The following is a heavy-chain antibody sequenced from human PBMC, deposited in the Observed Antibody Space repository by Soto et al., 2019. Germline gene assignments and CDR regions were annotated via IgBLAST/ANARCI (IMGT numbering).Heavy chain of an antibody. CDR3: TTDRLGQLRLGELSFYYYYYYGMDV. Sequence: EVQLVESGGGLVKPGGSLRLSCAASGFTFSNAWMNWVRQAPGKGLEWVGRIKSKTDGGTTDYAAPGKGRFTISRDDSKNTLYLQMNSLQTEDTAVYYCTTDRLGQLRLGELSFYYYYYYGMDVWGQGTTVTVSS. V-gene: IGHV3-15*07. CDR2: IKSKTDGGTT. CDR1: GFTFSNAW. D-gene: IGHD3-16*02. J-gene: IGHJ6*02.